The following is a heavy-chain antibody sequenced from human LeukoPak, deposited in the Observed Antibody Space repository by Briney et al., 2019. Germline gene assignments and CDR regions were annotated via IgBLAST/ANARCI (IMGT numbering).Heavy chain of an antibody. D-gene: IGHD3-16*01. V-gene: IGHV4-59*04. CDR2: IEKSGNT. CDR1: GFTFSSYG. J-gene: IGHJ4*01. CDR3: AVDFGAHRVVY. Sequence: GSLRLSCAASGFTFSSYGMHWVRQSPGKGLEWIGSIEKSGNTHHNPNNPSLNSRVTMSLDTSKNQYSLRLSSVTAADTAVYYCAVDFGAHRVVYWGQGSLVTVSS.